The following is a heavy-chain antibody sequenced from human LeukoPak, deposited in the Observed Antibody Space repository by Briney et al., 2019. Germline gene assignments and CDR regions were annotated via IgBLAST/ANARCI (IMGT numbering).Heavy chain of an antibody. CDR1: GYTFTDYL. D-gene: IGHD3-16*01. CDR3: AKIPFGGVAD. V-gene: IGHV1-2*02. J-gene: IGHJ4*02. CDR2: INANSGGT. Sequence: ASVKVSCKASGYTFTDYLTHWVRQAPGQGLEYMGWINANSGGTNYAQKFQGRVTMTRDTSINTAYMELSLTSDDTAVYYCAKIPFGGVADWGQGTLVTVSS.